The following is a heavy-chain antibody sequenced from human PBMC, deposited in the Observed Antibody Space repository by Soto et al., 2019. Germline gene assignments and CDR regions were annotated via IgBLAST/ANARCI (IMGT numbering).Heavy chain of an antibody. CDR1: GFTFSSYA. V-gene: IGHV3-23*01. D-gene: IGHD6-13*01. J-gene: IGHJ4*02. CDR3: AKGLGRWYGVFEY. CDR2: IGGSGTGT. Sequence: EAQLLESGGGLVQPGGSLRLSCAASGFTFSSYAMNWVRQAPGKGLEWVSGIGGSGTGTYYADSVRGRFTLSRDNSKNTLYLQMDSLRAEDTAVYYCAKGLGRWYGVFEYWGQGTLVTVSS.